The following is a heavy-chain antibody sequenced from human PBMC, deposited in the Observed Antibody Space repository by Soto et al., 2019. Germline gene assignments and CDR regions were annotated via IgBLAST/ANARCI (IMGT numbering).Heavy chain of an antibody. V-gene: IGHV3-7*05. Sequence: DVQVMEAGGGLVQPGESLRLSCAASGFTFSYYWMTWVRQAPGKGLEWVANIRGDDGVEHYLDSVKGRFSVSRDNVKDSLYLQMNSLRIEDTAVYYCARDATYRDSNFYYDVFDIWGQGTMVTVSS. J-gene: IGHJ3*02. D-gene: IGHD3-16*02. CDR2: IRGDDGVE. CDR3: ARDATYRDSNFYYDVFDI. CDR1: GFTFSYYW.